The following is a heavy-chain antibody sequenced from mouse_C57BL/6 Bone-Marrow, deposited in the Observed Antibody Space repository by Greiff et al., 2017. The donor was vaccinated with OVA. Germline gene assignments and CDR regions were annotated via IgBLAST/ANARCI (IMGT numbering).Heavy chain of an antibody. CDR3: ARNGIYDGYYVCAY. V-gene: IGHV1-64*01. J-gene: IGHJ3*01. D-gene: IGHD2-3*01. CDR1: GYTFTSYW. Sequence: VQLQQPGAELVKPGASVKLSCKASGYTFTSYWMHWVKQRPGQGLEWIGMIHPNSGSTNYNEKFKSKATLTVDKSSSTAYMQLSSLTSEDSAVYYCARNGIYDGYYVCAYWGQGTLVTVSA. CDR2: IHPNSGST.